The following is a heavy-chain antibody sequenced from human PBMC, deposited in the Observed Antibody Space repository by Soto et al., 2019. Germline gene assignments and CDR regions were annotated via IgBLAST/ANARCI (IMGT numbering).Heavy chain of an antibody. Sequence: GGSLRLSCAASGFTFSSYSMNWVRQAPGKGLEWVSYISSSSTIYYADSVKGRFTISRDNAKNSLYLQMNSLRDEDTAVYYCAGEYYDILTGYSRAPYYYYGMDVWGQGTTVTVSS. J-gene: IGHJ6*02. CDR3: AGEYYDILTGYSRAPYYYYGMDV. V-gene: IGHV3-48*02. CDR1: GFTFSSYS. CDR2: ISSSSTI. D-gene: IGHD3-9*01.